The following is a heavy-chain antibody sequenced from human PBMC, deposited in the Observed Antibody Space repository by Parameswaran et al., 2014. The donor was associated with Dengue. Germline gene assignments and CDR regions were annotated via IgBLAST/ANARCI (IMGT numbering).Heavy chain of an antibody. Sequence: RWIRQPPGKGLEWVSVIYSGGSTYYADSVKGRFTISRHNSKNTLYLQMNSLRSEDTAVYYCARAVYCSSTSCYSLDYYYYYYMDVWGKGTTVTVSS. CDR2: IYSGGST. D-gene: IGHD2-2*02. J-gene: IGHJ6*03. V-gene: IGHV3-53*04. CDR3: ARAVYCSSTSCYSLDYYYYYYMDV.